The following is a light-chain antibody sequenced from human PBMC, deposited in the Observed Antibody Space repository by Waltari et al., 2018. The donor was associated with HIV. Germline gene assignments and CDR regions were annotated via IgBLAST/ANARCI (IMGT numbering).Light chain of an antibody. V-gene: IGKV1-5*03. Sequence: DIQMTQSPPALSASVGDRVTITCRASQTISGRLVWYQQKPGKAPKLLIYQASTLDTGVPSRFSGSRSGTEFTLTISSLQPDDFATYYCQQYKSYPYTFGQGTKLEIK. CDR2: QAS. CDR1: QTISGR. CDR3: QQYKSYPYT. J-gene: IGKJ2*01.